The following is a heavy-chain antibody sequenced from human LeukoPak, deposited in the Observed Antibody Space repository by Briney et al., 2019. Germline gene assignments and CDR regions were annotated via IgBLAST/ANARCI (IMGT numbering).Heavy chain of an antibody. V-gene: IGHV4-61*02. D-gene: IGHD3-22*01. CDR1: GGSISSGSYY. J-gene: IGHJ4*02. Sequence: PSETLSLTCTVSGGSISSGSYYWSWIRQPAGTGLEWIGRIYTSGSTNYNPSLKSRVTISVDTSKNQFSLKLSSVTAADTAVYYCARSHSSGYYYGYWGQGTLVTVSS. CDR3: ARSHSSGYYYGY. CDR2: IYTSGST.